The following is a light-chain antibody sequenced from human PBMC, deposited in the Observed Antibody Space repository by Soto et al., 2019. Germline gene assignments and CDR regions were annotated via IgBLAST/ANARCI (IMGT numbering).Light chain of an antibody. J-gene: IGKJ2*01. CDR2: GAS. CDR3: QQYNNWPPMYT. V-gene: IGKV3-15*01. Sequence: EIVMTQSPATLSVSPGERATLSCRASQSVSSNLAWYQQKPGQAPRLLIYGASTRATGIPARFSGSGSGTEFTLTISSRQSEDFAVYYCQQYNNWPPMYTFGQGTKVDIK. CDR1: QSVSSN.